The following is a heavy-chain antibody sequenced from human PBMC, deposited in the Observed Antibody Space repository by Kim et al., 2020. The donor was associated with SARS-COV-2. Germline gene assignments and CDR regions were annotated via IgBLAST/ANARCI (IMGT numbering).Heavy chain of an antibody. D-gene: IGHD1-26*01. CDR3: ARDGSLLTAGSPPFDY. CDR2: ISAYNGNT. Sequence: ASVKVSCKASGYTFTSYGISWVRQAPGQGLEWMGWISAYNGNTNYAQKLQGRVTMTTDTSTSTAYMELRSLRSDDTAVYYCARDGSLLTAGSPPFDYWGQRTLVTVSS. V-gene: IGHV1-18*01. J-gene: IGHJ4*02. CDR1: GYTFTSYG.